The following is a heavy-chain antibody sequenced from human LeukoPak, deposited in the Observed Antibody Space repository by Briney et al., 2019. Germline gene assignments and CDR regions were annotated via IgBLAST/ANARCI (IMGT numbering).Heavy chain of an antibody. V-gene: IGHV4-39*01. D-gene: IGHD3-3*01. CDR3: ARSRFEVVGGFDY. J-gene: IGHJ4*02. Sequence: PSETLSLTCTVSGGSISSSSYYWGWIRQPPGKGLEWIGNIYYSGSTYYNPSLKSRVTISVDTSKNQFSLKLSSATAADTAVYYCARSRFEVVGGFDYWGQGTLVTVSS. CDR2: IYYSGST. CDR1: GGSISSSSYY.